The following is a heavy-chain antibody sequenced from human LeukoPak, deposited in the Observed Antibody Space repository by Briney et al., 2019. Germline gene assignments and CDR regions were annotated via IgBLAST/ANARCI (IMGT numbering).Heavy chain of an antibody. CDR2: INPNSGNT. CDR1: GYTFTGYY. CDR3: ARGLRYFDWLPDASYYYYYYMDV. V-gene: IGHV1-8*02. J-gene: IGHJ6*03. D-gene: IGHD3-9*01. Sequence: ASVKVSCKASGYTFTGYYMHWVRQAPGQGLEWMGWINPNSGNTGYAQKFQGRVTMTRNTSISTAYMELSSLRSEDTAVYYCARGLRYFDWLPDASYYYYYYMDVWGKGTTVTISS.